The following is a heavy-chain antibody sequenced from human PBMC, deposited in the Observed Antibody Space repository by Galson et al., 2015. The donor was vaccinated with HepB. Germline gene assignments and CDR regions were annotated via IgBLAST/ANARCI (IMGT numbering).Heavy chain of an antibody. CDR2: ISPEGSQK. CDR3: ARWNYALDV. V-gene: IGHV3-7*01. CDR1: GFIFSTYG. J-gene: IGHJ3*01. D-gene: IGHD1-1*01. Sequence: SLRLSCAASGFIFSTYGMTWVRQAPGKGLEWVAHISPEGSQKYYVDSLKGRFTLSRDNAKNSLYLQMNSLRVEDTAVYSCARWNYALDVWGQGTMVTVS.